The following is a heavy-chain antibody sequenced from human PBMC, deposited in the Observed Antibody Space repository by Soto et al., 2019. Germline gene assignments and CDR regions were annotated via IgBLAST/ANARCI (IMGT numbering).Heavy chain of an antibody. CDR3: AKETGPQGGFDY. J-gene: IGHJ4*02. D-gene: IGHD3-9*01. CDR2: ISKDGSNK. CDR1: GFTFSNYA. Sequence: XESLRLSCAVSGFTFSNYAMHWVRQAPGKGLEWVAVISKDGSNKYYGDFVKGRFTISRDSSKNTLYLQMNSLREEDTAVYYCAKETGPQGGFDYWGQGTLVTVSS. V-gene: IGHV3-30*18.